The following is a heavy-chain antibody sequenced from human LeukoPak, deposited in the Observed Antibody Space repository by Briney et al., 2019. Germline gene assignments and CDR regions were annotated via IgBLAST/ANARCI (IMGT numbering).Heavy chain of an antibody. Sequence: PGGSLRLSCAASGFTFSGSSIHWVRQASGKRLEWVGLIRTKANSYATAYAASVTGRFTISRDDPKDTSYLQMNSLKTEDTALYFCTTSYSGNSWYDWFGPWGQGTLVTVSS. J-gene: IGHJ5*02. CDR1: GFTFSGSS. V-gene: IGHV3-73*01. D-gene: IGHD6-13*01. CDR2: IRTKANSYAT. CDR3: TTSYSGNSWYDWFGP.